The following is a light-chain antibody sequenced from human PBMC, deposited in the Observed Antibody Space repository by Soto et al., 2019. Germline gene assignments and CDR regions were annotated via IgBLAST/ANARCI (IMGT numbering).Light chain of an antibody. CDR1: QSISSW. J-gene: IGKJ1*01. Sequence: DIQMTQSPSTLSASVGDRVTITCRASQSISSWLAWYQQKPGKAPKVLIYDASTLESGVPSRFSGGGSGTEVPLTITCLQPDDFATYYCQEYTTYSRTFGQGTKVEVK. V-gene: IGKV1-5*01. CDR2: DAS. CDR3: QEYTTYSRT.